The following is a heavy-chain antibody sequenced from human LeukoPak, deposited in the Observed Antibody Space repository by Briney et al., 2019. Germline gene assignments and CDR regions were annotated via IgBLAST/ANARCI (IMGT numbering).Heavy chain of an antibody. CDR3: AKGPYYDFWSGPNNYYYMDV. Sequence: ASVKVSCKASGYTFTGYYMHWVRQAPGQGLEWMGWINPNSGGTNYAQKFQGWVTMTRDTSISTAYMELSRLRSDDTAVYYCAKGPYYDFWSGPNNYYYMDVWGKGTTVTVSS. CDR2: INPNSGGT. D-gene: IGHD3-3*01. V-gene: IGHV1-2*04. CDR1: GYTFTGYY. J-gene: IGHJ6*03.